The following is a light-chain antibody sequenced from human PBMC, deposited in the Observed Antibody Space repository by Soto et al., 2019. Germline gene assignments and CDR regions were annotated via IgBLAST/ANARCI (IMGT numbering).Light chain of an antibody. CDR1: QSISSY. Sequence: DIQMTQSPSSLSASVGDRVTITCRARQSISSYLNWYQQKPGNAPKILIYSASKLQSGVPRRFSGSGSGTDFTLTISSLQPEDFATYFCQQSHRTPYTFGQGTKLEIK. CDR2: SAS. J-gene: IGKJ2*01. CDR3: QQSHRTPYT. V-gene: IGKV1-39*01.